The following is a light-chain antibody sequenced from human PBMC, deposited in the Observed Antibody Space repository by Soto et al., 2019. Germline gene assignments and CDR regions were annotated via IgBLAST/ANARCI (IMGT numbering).Light chain of an antibody. CDR3: QQYDNWTPCT. CDR2: DTS. J-gene: IGKJ2*02. CDR1: QSVSRF. V-gene: IGKV3-15*01. Sequence: EIVLTQSPAKLSVSPGERVTLSCRASQSVSRFLAWYQQRPGQAPRLLIYDTSTRATGVPARFSGSGSGTEFSLTISILKSEDFAVYYCQQYDNWTPCTFGQGTKLEIK.